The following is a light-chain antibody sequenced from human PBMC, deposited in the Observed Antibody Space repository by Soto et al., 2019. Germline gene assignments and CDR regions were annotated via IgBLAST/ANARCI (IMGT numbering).Light chain of an antibody. CDR3: QQYNXWPSWT. J-gene: IGKJ1*01. Sequence: EIVMTQSPATLSVSPGERATLSCRASQSVSSNLAWYQQKPGQAPRLLIYGASTRATGIPARFSGSGSGTEFTLTISSLQSEDFAVYYCQQYNXWPSWTFGQGTKVDXK. V-gene: IGKV3-15*01. CDR1: QSVSSN. CDR2: GAS.